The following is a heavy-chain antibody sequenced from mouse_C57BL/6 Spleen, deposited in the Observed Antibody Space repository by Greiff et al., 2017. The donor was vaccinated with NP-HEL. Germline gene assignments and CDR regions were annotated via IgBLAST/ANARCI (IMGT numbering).Heavy chain of an antibody. J-gene: IGHJ3*01. CDR3: AGEGDSSGYGFAY. CDR1: GYSITSGYY. Sequence: EVQRVESGPGLVKPSQSLSLTCSVTGYSITSGYYWNWIRQFPGNKLEWMGYISYDGSNNYNPSLKNRISITRDKSKNQFCLNLNYVTTEDTAAYYCAGEGDSSGYGFAYWGQGTLVTVSA. CDR2: ISYDGSN. D-gene: IGHD3-2*02. V-gene: IGHV3-6*01.